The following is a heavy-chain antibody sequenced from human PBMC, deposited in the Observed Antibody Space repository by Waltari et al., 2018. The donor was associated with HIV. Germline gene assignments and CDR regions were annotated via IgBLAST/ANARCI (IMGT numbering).Heavy chain of an antibody. CDR1: GYIFTDYY. CDR3: TKLSARGCSDATCDNGFDS. Sequence: QVHLVQSGSAVKKPGASVKVSCKTSGYIFTDYYIHWVRQAPGQGLEWMGRFSPYSCATNFAKKFLGRVTMRSATSLTTAYVELCRLTSGQTADYFCTKLSARGCSDATCDNGFDSWGQGTRVIVSS. J-gene: IGHJ4*02. D-gene: IGHD5-12*01. V-gene: IGHV1-2*06. CDR2: FSPYSCAT.